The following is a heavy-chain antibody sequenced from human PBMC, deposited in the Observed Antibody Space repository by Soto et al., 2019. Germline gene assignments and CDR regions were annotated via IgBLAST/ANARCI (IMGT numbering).Heavy chain of an antibody. D-gene: IGHD3-10*01. CDR1: GFSFSSFS. CDR2: VSGSGDNT. Sequence: GGSLRLSCVASGFSFSSFSMNWVRQAPGKGLEWVSTVSGSGDNTFYADSVKGRFTISRDNFNNTLYLQMNSPRAEDTAIYFCAKRDSGAGGSPPLFGRWGQGMLVTVSS. CDR3: AKRDSGAGGSPPLFGR. V-gene: IGHV3-23*01. J-gene: IGHJ4*02.